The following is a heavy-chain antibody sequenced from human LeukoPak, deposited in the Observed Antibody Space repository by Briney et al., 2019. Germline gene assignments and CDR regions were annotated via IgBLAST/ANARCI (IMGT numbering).Heavy chain of an antibody. J-gene: IGHJ4*02. Sequence: SETLSLTCTVSGYSISSGYYWGWIRQPPGKGLEWIGSIYHSGSTYYNPSLKSRFTISVDTSKNQFSLKLSSVTAADTAVYYCARYAAYDSRGNYFDYWGQGTLVTVSS. V-gene: IGHV4-38-2*02. D-gene: IGHD3-22*01. CDR3: ARYAAYDSRGNYFDY. CDR2: IYHSGST. CDR1: GYSISSGYY.